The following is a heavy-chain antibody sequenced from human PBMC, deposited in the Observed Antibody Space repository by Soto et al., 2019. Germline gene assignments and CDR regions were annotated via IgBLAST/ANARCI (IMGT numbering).Heavy chain of an antibody. D-gene: IGHD3-16*01. CDR1: GFTFSSYA. CDR3: ARDGGAY. Sequence: ESGGGVVQPGRSLRLSCAASGFTFSSYAMHWVRRAPGKGLEWMAVMSYDGSNKYYADSVKDRFTISRDNSKNTLYLQMNSLRPEDTALYYCARDGGAYWGQGTLVIVSS. V-gene: IGHV3-30-3*01. CDR2: MSYDGSNK. J-gene: IGHJ4*02.